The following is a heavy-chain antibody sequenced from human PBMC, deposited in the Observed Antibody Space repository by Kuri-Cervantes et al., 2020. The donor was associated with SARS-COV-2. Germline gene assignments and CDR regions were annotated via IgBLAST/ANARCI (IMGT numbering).Heavy chain of an antibody. D-gene: IGHD6-19*01. J-gene: IGHJ6*03. CDR1: GGSISGYY. V-gene: IGHV4-38-2*02. CDR3: ARNSGYSSGWFYYYYYMDV. CDR2: IYHSGST. Sequence: SETLSLTCTVSGGSISGYYWGWIRQPPGKGLEWIGSIYHSGSTYYNPSLKSRVTISVDTSKNQFSLKLSSVTAADTAVYYCARNSGYSSGWFYYYYYMDVWGKGTTVTVSS.